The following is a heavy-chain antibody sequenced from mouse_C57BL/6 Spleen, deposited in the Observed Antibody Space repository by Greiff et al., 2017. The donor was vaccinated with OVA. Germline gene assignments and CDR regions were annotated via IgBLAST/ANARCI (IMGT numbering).Heavy chain of an antibody. CDR2: INPYNGDT. CDR3: ARGGYSVSLWYFDV. J-gene: IGHJ1*03. V-gene: IGHV1-20*01. D-gene: IGHD2-12*01. Sequence: EVTLQESGPELVQPGDSVKISCKASGYSFTGYFMNWVMQSHGKSLEWIGRINPYNGDTFYNQKFKGKATLTVDKSSSTAHMELRSLTSEDSAVYYCARGGYSVSLWYFDVWGTGTTVTVSS. CDR1: GYSFTGYF.